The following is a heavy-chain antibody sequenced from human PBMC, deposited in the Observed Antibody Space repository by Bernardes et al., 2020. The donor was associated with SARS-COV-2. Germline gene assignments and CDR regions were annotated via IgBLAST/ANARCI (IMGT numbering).Heavy chain of an antibody. CDR3: TRDIPFSGTY. D-gene: IGHD1-26*01. Sequence: GSLRLSCATSGFNFGGSTMDWFRQAPGKGLEWVSSIGFDGIHIFYADSVMGRFSISRDNAKNSLYLQMNSLRAEDTAVYYCTRDIPFSGTYWGQGTLVTVS. CDR2: IGFDGIHI. CDR1: GFNFGGST. J-gene: IGHJ4*02. V-gene: IGHV3-21*01.